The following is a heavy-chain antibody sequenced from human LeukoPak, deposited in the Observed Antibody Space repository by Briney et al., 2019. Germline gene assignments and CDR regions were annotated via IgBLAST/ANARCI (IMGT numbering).Heavy chain of an antibody. V-gene: IGHV3-21*01. CDR3: ARDGNSGSYRYFDY. J-gene: IGHJ4*02. CDR2: ISSSSSYI. Sequence: GGSLRLSCAASGFTFSSYSMNWVRQAPGKGLEWVSSISSSSSYIYYADSVKGRFTISTDNAKNSLYLQMNSLRAEDTAVYYCARDGNSGSYRYFDYWGQGTLVTVSS. D-gene: IGHD1-26*01. CDR1: GFTFSSYS.